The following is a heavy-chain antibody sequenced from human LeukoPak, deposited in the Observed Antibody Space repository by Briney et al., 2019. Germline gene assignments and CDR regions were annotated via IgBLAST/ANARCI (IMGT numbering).Heavy chain of an antibody. CDR3: AKRGVVIRVILVGFHKEAYYFDS. D-gene: IGHD3-22*01. Sequence: GGSLRLSCAVSGITLSNYGMSWVRQAPGKGLEWVAGISDSGGSTNYADSVKGRFTISRDNPKNALYLQMNSLRAEDTAVYFCAKRGVVIRVILVGFHKEAYYFDSWGQGALVTVSS. J-gene: IGHJ4*02. CDR1: GITLSNYG. V-gene: IGHV3-23*01. CDR2: ISDSGGST.